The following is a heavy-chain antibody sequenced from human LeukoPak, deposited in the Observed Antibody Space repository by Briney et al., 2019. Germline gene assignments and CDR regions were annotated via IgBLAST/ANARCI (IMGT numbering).Heavy chain of an antibody. D-gene: IGHD6-13*01. CDR2: IYTSGST. Sequence: SETLSLTCTVSGGSISSYYWSWIRQPAGKGLEWIGGIYTSGSTNYNPSLKSRVTMSVDTSKNQFSLKLSSVTAADTAVYYCARGPSIAAAGTYLYYFDYWGQGTLVTVSS. V-gene: IGHV4-4*07. J-gene: IGHJ4*02. CDR3: ARGPSIAAAGTYLYYFDY. CDR1: GGSISSYY.